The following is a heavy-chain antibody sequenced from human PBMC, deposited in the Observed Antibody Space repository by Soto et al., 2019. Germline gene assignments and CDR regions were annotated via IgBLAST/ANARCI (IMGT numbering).Heavy chain of an antibody. Sequence: QVPLVQSGAEVKTPGASVKVSCKASGYTFTDYDINWVRQAPGQGLEWVGRMNPSSGKTDYAQNFQARVTMTRDTSISTAYLELSNLGYEDTAVFYCSTWGRDGWYTGFFWGQGTRVTVAS. CDR3: STWGRDGWYTGFF. CDR2: MNPSSGKT. V-gene: IGHV1-8*01. J-gene: IGHJ4*02. CDR1: GYTFTDYD. D-gene: IGHD6-19*01.